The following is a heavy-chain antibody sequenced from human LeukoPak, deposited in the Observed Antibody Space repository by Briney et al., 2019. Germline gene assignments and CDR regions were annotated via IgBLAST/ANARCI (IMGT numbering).Heavy chain of an antibody. D-gene: IGHD3-22*01. CDR3: ARGVRYYDSSGYYRSYWFDP. CDR1: VGSFSGYY. J-gene: IGHJ5*02. CDR2: INHSGST. V-gene: IGHV4-34*01. Sequence: SETLSLTCAVYVGSFSGYYWSWIRQPPGKGLEWIGEINHSGSTNYNPSLKSRVTISVDTSKNQFSLKLSSVTAADTAVYYCARGVRYYDSSGYYRSYWFDPWGQGTLVTVSS.